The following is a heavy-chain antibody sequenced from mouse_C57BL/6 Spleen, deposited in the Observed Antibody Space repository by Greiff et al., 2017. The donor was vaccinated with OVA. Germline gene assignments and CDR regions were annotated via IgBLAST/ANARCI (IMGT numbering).Heavy chain of an antibody. CDR2: IDPSDSYT. CDR3: ARLEVYYDYFDY. V-gene: IGHV1-69*01. CDR1: GYTFTSYW. J-gene: IGHJ2*01. D-gene: IGHD2-1*01. Sequence: VQLQQPGAELVMPGASVKLSCKASGYTFTSYWMHWVKQRPGQGLEWIGEIDPSDSYTNYNQKFKGKSTLTVDKSSSTAYMQLSSLTSEDSAVYYCARLEVYYDYFDYWGQGTTLTVSS.